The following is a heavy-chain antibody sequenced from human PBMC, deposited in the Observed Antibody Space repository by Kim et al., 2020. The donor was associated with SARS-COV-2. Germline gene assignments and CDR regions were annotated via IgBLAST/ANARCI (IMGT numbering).Heavy chain of an antibody. D-gene: IGHD5-18*01. V-gene: IGHV7-4-1*02. Sequence: ASVKVSCKASGYTFTSYAMNWVRQAPGQGLEWMGWINTNTGNPTYAQGFTGRFVFSLDTSVSTAYLQISSLKAEDTAVYYCARDLDTAMVGGEGFGLFDYWGQGTLVTVSS. CDR2: INTNTGNP. CDR1: GYTFTSYA. CDR3: ARDLDTAMVGGEGFGLFDY. J-gene: IGHJ4*02.